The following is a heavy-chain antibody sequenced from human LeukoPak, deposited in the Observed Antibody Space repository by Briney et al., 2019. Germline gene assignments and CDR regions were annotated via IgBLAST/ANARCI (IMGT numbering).Heavy chain of an antibody. D-gene: IGHD2-15*01. J-gene: IGHJ5*02. CDR1: GFTFSSYE. CDR3: ARLVVVAATQS. CDR2: ISSSGSTI. Sequence: PGGSLRLSCAASGFTFSSYEMNWIRQAPGKGLEWVSYISSSGSTIYYADSVKGRFTISRDNAKNSLYLQMNSLRAEDTAVYYCARLVVVAATQSWGQGTLVTVSS. V-gene: IGHV3-48*03.